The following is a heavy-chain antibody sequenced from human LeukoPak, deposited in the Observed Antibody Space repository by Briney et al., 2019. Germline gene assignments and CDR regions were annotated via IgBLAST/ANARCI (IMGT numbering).Heavy chain of an antibody. CDR3: ARQGDTGSRYFDY. CDR1: GFTFTYYA. D-gene: IGHD2-21*02. CDR2: ISHDGSNQ. V-gene: IGHV3-30-3*01. J-gene: IGHJ4*02. Sequence: PGGSLRLPCAVSGFTFTYYAMHWVRQAPGKGLEWVAVISHDGSNQQYADSVKGQVTISRDNSKSTLYLQMASLRAGDTAVYYCARQGDTGSRYFDYWGQGTLVTVSS.